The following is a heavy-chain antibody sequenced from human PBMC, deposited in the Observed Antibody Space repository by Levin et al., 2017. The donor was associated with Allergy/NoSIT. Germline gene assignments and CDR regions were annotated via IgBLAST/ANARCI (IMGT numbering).Heavy chain of an antibody. CDR1: GGSVSSGSYY. J-gene: IGHJ2*01. V-gene: IGHV4-61*01. CDR3: ARGTVPGWYFDL. Sequence: SCTVSGGSVSSGSYYWSWIRQPPGKGLEWIGYIYYSGSTNYNPSLKSRVTISVDTSKNQFSLKLSSVTAADTAVYYCARGTVPGWYFDLWGRGTLVTVSS. D-gene: IGHD1-7*01. CDR2: IYYSGST.